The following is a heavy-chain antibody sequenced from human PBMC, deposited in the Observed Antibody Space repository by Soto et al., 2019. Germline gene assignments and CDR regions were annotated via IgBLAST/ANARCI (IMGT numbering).Heavy chain of an antibody. CDR2: INAGNGNT. Sequence: VRQAAGQRLEWMGWINAGNGNTKYSQKFQGRVTITRDTSASTAYMELSSLISEDTAVYYCARDVGGMDVWGQGTTVTVSS. J-gene: IGHJ6*02. V-gene: IGHV1-3*01. D-gene: IGHD1-26*01. CDR3: ARDVGGMDV.